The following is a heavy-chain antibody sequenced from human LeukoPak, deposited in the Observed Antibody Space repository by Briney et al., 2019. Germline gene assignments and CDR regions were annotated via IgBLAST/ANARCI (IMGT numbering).Heavy chain of an antibody. J-gene: IGHJ4*02. CDR1: GYTFTGYY. CDR2: INPNSGGT. CDR3: ARDPGIAAAGTSGVDY. D-gene: IGHD6-13*01. Sequence: ASVKVSCKASGYTFTGYYMHWVRQAPGQGLEWMGWINPNSGGTNYAQKVQGRVTMTRDTSISTAYMELSRLRSDDTAVYYCARDPGIAAAGTSGVDYWGQGTLVTVSS. V-gene: IGHV1-2*02.